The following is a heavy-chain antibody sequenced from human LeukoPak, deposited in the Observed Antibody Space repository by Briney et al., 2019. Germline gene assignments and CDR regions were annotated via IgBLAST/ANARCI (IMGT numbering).Heavy chain of an antibody. D-gene: IGHD6-13*01. J-gene: IGHJ5*02. CDR3: ARQVGVAAAGTRSNWFDP. Sequence: GESLKISCKGSGYSFTSYWISWVRQMPGEGLEWMGRIDPSDSYTNYSPSFQGHVTTSADKSISTAYLQWSSLKASDTAMYYCARQVGVAAAGTRSNWFDPWGQGTLVTVSS. V-gene: IGHV5-10-1*01. CDR2: IDPSDSYT. CDR1: GYSFTSYW.